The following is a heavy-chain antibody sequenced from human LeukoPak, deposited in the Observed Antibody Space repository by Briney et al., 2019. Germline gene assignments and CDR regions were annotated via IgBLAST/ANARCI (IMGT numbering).Heavy chain of an antibody. CDR2: ITSSSRYI. CDR1: GFTFSSYS. Sequence: GGGLRHSCAASGFTFSSYSMNWVRQAPGKGLEWVSSITSSSRYIYYADSVKGRFTISRDNAKNSLYLQMNSLRAEDTAVYYCARDRESYTIYVWGQGTTVTVSS. CDR3: ARDRESYTIYV. V-gene: IGHV3-21*01. D-gene: IGHD2-2*02. J-gene: IGHJ6*02.